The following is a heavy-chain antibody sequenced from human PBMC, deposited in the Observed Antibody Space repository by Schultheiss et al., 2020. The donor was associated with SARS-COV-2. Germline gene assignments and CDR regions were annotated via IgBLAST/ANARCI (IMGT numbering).Heavy chain of an antibody. V-gene: IGHV3-49*04. Sequence: GGSLRLSCTASGFTFGDYAMSWVRQAPGKGLEWVGFIRSKAYGGTTEYAASVKGRFTISRDDSKSIAYLQMNSLKTEDTAVYYCTMYDYYDYVWGSYDFGGQGTLVTVSS. D-gene: IGHD3-16*01. J-gene: IGHJ4*02. CDR3: TMYDYYDYVWGSYDF. CDR2: IRSKAYGGTT. CDR1: GFTFGDYA.